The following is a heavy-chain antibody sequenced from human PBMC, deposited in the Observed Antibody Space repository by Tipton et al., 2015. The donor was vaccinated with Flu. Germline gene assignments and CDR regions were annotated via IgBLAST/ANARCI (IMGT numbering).Heavy chain of an antibody. CDR2: ISYSGST. D-gene: IGHD6-13*01. V-gene: IGHV4-59*01. CDR1: GGSISSYY. CDR3: ARLSSNWYHQLDN. J-gene: IGHJ4*02. Sequence: TLSLTCSVSGGSISSYYWSWIRQSPGKGLEWIGYISYSGSTNYNPSLKSRVTISVDTSKNQFSLELSSVTAADTAVYYCARLSSNWYHQLDNLGQRALVTVSS.